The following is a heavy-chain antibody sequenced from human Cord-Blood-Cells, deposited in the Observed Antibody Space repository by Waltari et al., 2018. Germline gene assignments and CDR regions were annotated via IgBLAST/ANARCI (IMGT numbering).Heavy chain of an antibody. CDR1: RFSLSTSGMR. V-gene: IGHV2-70*04. D-gene: IGHD6-13*01. J-gene: IGHJ4*02. Sequence: QVTLKESGPALVKPTQTLTLTCTFSRFSLSTSGMRLSWICQPPGKALEWLARIDWDDDKFYSTSLKTRLTISKDTSKNQVVLTMTNMDPVDTATYYCARTNPYSSSWYYFDYWGQGTLVTVSS. CDR2: IDWDDDK. CDR3: ARTNPYSSSWYYFDY.